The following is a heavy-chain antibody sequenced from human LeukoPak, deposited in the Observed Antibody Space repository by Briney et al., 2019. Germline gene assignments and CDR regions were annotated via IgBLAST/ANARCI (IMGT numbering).Heavy chain of an antibody. D-gene: IGHD4/OR15-4a*01. V-gene: IGHV3-23*01. CDR2: ISGSGGGT. CDR1: GFTFSTYA. J-gene: IGHJ4*02. Sequence: GGSLRLSCAASGFTFSTYAMNWVRQAPGKGLEWVSTISGSGGGTYYAEPVKGRFTISRDISKNMLYLQMNSLRAEDTAVYYCAKESGALGAPLYDYWGQGILVTGSS. CDR3: AKESGALGAPLYDY.